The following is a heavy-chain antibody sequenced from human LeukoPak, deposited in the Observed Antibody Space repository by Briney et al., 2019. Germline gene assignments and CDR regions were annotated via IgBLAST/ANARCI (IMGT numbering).Heavy chain of an antibody. CDR2: IIPIFGTA. V-gene: IGHV1-69*05. D-gene: IGHD1-26*01. CDR1: GGTFSSYA. Sequence: SVTVSCKASGGTFSSYAISWVRQAPGQGLEWMGGIIPIFGTANYAQKFQGRVTITTDESTSTAYMELSSLRSEDTAVYYCARGRLVGATAGYYMDVWGKGTTVTVSS. CDR3: ARGRLVGATAGYYMDV. J-gene: IGHJ6*03.